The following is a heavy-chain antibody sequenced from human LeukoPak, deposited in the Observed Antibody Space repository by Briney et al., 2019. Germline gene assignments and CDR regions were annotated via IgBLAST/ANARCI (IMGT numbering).Heavy chain of an antibody. V-gene: IGHV1-69*04. CDR1: GGTFSSYA. CDR2: IIPILGIA. D-gene: IGHD3-22*01. Sequence: GASVKVSCKASGGTFSSYAISWVRQAPGQGLEWMGRIIPILGIANYAQKFQGRVTITADKSTSTAYMELSSLRSEDTAVYYCAREGGQHYYDSSGYYYWGQGTLVTVSS. J-gene: IGHJ4*02. CDR3: AREGGQHYYDSSGYYY.